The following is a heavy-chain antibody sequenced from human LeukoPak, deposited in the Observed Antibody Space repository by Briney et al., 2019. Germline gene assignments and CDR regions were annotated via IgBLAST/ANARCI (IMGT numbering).Heavy chain of an antibody. V-gene: IGHV3-48*04. J-gene: IGHJ4*02. D-gene: IGHD3-22*01. CDR2: IGTSSTTI. CDR3: VRDDDRPDNGLDY. Sequence: GGSLRLSCAASGFTFSSYTMNWVRQPPGKGLEWVSNIGTSSTTIYYADSVKGRFTISRDNAKNSLYLQMNSLRAEDTAVYYCVRDDDRPDNGLDYWGQGTLVTVSS. CDR1: GFTFSSYT.